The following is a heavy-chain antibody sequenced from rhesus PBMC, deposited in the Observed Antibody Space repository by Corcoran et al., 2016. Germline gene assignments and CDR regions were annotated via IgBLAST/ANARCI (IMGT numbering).Heavy chain of an antibody. CDR2: IHGNSGDT. CDR3: ASDLHDY. Sequence: QVQLQESGPGLVRPSETLSLTCAVSGGSSSSYWWSWSRQPPGKGLEWIGEIHGNSGDTNYNPSLKSRVTISKDASKNQFSLKLSSVTAADTAVYYCASDLHDYWGQGVLVAVSS. D-gene: IGHD1-44*01. V-gene: IGHV4-80*01. CDR1: GGSSSSYW. J-gene: IGHJ4*01.